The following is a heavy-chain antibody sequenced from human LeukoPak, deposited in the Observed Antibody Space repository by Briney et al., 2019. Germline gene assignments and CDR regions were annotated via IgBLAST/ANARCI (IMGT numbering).Heavy chain of an antibody. V-gene: IGHV4-34*01. J-gene: IGHJ4*02. CDR1: GGSFSGYY. D-gene: IGHD5-12*01. CDR3: ARGKIVAASPAAY. CDR2: INHSGST. Sequence: PSETLSLTCAVYGGSFSGYYWSWIRQPPGKGLEWIGEINHSGSTNYNPSLKSRVTISVDTSKNQFSLKLSSVTAADTTMYYCARGKIVAASPAAYWSQGTLVTVSS.